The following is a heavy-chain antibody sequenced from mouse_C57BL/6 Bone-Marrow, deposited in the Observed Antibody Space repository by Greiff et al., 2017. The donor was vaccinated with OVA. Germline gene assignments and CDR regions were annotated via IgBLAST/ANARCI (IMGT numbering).Heavy chain of an antibody. CDR2: IDPENGDT. V-gene: IGHV14-4*01. Sequence: EVQLQQSGAELVRPGASVKLYCTASGFNIKDDYMHWVKQRPEQGLEWIGWIDPENGDTEYASKFQGKATITADTSSNTAYLQLSSLTSEDTAVYYCTTGNYWFAYWGQGTLVTVSA. J-gene: IGHJ3*01. D-gene: IGHD2-1*01. CDR3: TTGNYWFAY. CDR1: GFNIKDDY.